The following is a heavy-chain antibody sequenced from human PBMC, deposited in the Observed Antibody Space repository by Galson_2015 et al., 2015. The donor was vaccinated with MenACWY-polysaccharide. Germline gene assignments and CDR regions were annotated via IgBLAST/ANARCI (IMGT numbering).Heavy chain of an antibody. CDR2: ISWNGGGT. Sequence: SLRLSCAASGFTFGAYAMYWVRQAPGKGLEWVSAISWNGGGTAYVDPVKGRFAISRDNAKNSLNLQMNSLRPEDTALYYCVKSLGRYYYGMDVWGQGTTVTVSS. J-gene: IGHJ6*02. D-gene: IGHD3-16*01. CDR3: VKSLGRYYYGMDV. V-gene: IGHV3-9*01. CDR1: GFTFGAYA.